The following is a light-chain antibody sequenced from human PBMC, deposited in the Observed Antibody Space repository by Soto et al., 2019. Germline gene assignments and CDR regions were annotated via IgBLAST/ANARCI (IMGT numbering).Light chain of an antibody. J-gene: IGLJ1*01. CDR3: SSYTSSSTYV. CDR2: EVT. Sequence: QSVLTQPASVSGSPGPSITISCTVTGSDVGGYDYVSWYQHHPGKAPKVMIYEVTNRPSGVSNRFSGSKSGNTASLTISGLLAEDEADYYFSSYTSSSTYVFGTGTKVTVL. CDR1: GSDVGGYDY. V-gene: IGLV2-14*01.